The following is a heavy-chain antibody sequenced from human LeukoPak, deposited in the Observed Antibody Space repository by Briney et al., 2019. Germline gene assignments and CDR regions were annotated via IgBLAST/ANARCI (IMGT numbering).Heavy chain of an antibody. J-gene: IGHJ5*02. Sequence: PGGSLRLSCAASGFTFSSYAMSWVRQAPGKGLEWVSSISSSSSYIYYADSVKGRFTISRDNAKNSLYLQMNSLRAEDTAVYYCARGRYSSSWYLFSEDWFDPWGQGTLVTVSS. D-gene: IGHD6-13*01. CDR1: GFTFSSYA. CDR3: ARGRYSSSWYLFSEDWFDP. CDR2: ISSSSSYI. V-gene: IGHV3-21*01.